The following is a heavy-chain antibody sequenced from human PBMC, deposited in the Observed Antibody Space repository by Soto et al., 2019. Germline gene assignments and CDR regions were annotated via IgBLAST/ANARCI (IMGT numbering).Heavy chain of an antibody. V-gene: IGHV5-51*03. D-gene: IGHD3-16*01. Sequence: EVQLVQSGAEVKKPGDSLKISCEGSGYMFYGYWIGWMRQMPGKGLEWMGLIYPDNSDTRYSPSFQGQVTLSADKSINTAYLQWSTLKASDTAMYYCARFGGPGLSHNWFDSWGQGTLVTVSS. CDR2: IYPDNSDT. CDR1: GYMFYGYW. CDR3: ARFGGPGLSHNWFDS. J-gene: IGHJ5*01.